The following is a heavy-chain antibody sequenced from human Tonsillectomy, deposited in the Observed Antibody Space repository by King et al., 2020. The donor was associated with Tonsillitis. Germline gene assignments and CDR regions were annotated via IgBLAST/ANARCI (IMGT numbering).Heavy chain of an antibody. J-gene: IGHJ1*01. D-gene: IGHD3-16*01. V-gene: IGHV3-7*03. CDR1: GFTFSSYW. CDR2: IKQDGSDK. Sequence: VQLVESGGGLVQPGGSLRLSCAASGFTFSSYWMGWVRQAPGKGLEWVANIKQDGSDKSYVDSVKGRFTISRDNAKNSLYLQMNSLRAEDTAVYFCARGSLGFQHWGQGTLVSVSS. CDR3: ARGSLGFQH.